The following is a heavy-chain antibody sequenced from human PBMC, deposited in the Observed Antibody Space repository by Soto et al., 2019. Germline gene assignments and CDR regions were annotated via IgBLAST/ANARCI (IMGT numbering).Heavy chain of an antibody. CDR1: DGSITSHF. CDR3: AREGYSFHYGLDV. D-gene: IGHD5-18*01. V-gene: IGHV4-59*11. Sequence: QVQVQESGPGLVKPSETLSLTCTVSDGSITSHFWSWVRQPPGKGLEWIGSIYYTGNIDYNPSLKRRVTISVDTSKKQFSLKVRSVTAADTAMYYCAREGYSFHYGLDVWGQGTTVTVSS. J-gene: IGHJ6*02. CDR2: IYYTGNI.